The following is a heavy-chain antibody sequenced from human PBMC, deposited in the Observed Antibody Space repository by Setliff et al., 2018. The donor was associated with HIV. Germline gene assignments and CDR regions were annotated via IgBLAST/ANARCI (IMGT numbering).Heavy chain of an antibody. Sequence: SETLSLTCTVSGGSISRSSYFWTWIRQRPGQGLEWIGYIYYNGRVSYSEKTYYSPSLKSRVTISVDSSKNQFSLKLSSVTAADTAVYYCARHGGTMVRGVIIYWFDPRGQGTLVTVSS. D-gene: IGHD3-10*01. V-gene: IGHV4-39*01. CDR3: ARHGGTMVRGVIIYWFDP. J-gene: IGHJ5*02. CDR1: GGSISRSSYF. CDR2: VSYSEKT.